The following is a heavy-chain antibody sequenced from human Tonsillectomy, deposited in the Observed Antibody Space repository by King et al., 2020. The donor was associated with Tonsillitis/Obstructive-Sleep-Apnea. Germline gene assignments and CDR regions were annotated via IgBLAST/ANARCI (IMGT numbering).Heavy chain of an antibody. CDR2: INPNSGGT. V-gene: IGHV1-2*06. CDR3: ARDVMTTVTTEADY. J-gene: IGHJ4*02. D-gene: IGHD4-17*01. Sequence: VQLVESGAEVKKPGASVKVSCKASGYTFTGYYMHWVRQAPGQGLEWMGRINPNSGGTNYAQNFQGRVTMTRDTSISTAYMELSRLRSDDTAVYHCARDVMTTVTTEADYWGQGTLVTVSS. CDR1: GYTFTGYY.